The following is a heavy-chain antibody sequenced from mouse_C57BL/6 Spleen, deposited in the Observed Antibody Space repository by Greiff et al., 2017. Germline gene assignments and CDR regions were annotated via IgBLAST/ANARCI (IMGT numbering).Heavy chain of an antibody. CDR2: INPSNGGT. D-gene: IGHD2-1*01. CDR3: ARRVGNYVNFDY. V-gene: IGHV1-53*01. Sequence: VQLQQPGPELVKPGASVKLSCKASGYTFTSYWMHWVKQRPGQGLEWIGNINPSNGGTKYNEKFKSKATLTVDKSSSTAYMQLSSLTSEDSAVYYCARRVGNYVNFDYWGQGTTLTVSS. CDR1: GYTFTSYW. J-gene: IGHJ2*01.